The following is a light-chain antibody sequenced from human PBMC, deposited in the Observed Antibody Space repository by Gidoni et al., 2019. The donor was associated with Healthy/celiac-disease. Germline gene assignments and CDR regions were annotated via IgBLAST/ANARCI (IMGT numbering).Light chain of an antibody. V-gene: IGKV1-5*03. Sequence: EIQMTQSPSTLSASVGDRVTITCRASQSISSWLVLYQQKPGKATKHLSYKASSLESGVPSRFSDSGSGTELTLTISSLQPDDFATYYGQQYNSYSWTFGQXTKVEIK. J-gene: IGKJ1*01. CDR2: KAS. CDR1: QSISSW. CDR3: QQYNSYSWT.